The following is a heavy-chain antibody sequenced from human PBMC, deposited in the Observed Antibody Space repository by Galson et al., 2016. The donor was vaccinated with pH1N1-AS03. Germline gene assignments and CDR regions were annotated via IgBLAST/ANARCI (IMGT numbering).Heavy chain of an antibody. J-gene: IGHJ4*02. CDR1: GGSINSYY. D-gene: IGHD3-3*01. CDR3: ARGAFTYYDFSTGYFPFDL. Sequence: ETLSLTCSVSGGSINSYYWNWIRQPPGKGLEWIGYVYQTGSTKYNPSLKSRVTISVDTSKNQFSLKLISVTAADTAVYYCARGAFTYYDFSTGYFPFDLWGQGTLVTVSS. V-gene: IGHV4-59*01. CDR2: VYQTGST.